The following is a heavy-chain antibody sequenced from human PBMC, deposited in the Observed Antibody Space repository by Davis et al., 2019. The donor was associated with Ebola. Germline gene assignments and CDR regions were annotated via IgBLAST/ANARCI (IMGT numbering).Heavy chain of an antibody. CDR1: GYTFTGYY. CDR2: INPNSGGT. V-gene: IGHV1-2*04. Sequence: ASVKVSCKASGYTFTGYYMHWVRHAPGQGLEWMGWINPNSGGTNYAQKFQGWVTMTRDTSISTASMELRRLRSDDTAVYYGARAITMIVAESWFDPWGQGTLVTVSS. D-gene: IGHD3-22*01. CDR3: ARAITMIVAESWFDP. J-gene: IGHJ5*02.